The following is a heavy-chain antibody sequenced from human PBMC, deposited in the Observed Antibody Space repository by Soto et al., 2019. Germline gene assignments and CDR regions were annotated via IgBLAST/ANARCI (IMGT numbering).Heavy chain of an antibody. J-gene: IGHJ4*02. CDR1: GFTFSSYD. CDR3: ARGGTTVVTPIDY. Sequence: EVQLVESGGGLVQPGGSLRLSCAASGFTFSSYDMYWARQATGKGLEWVSTIGTAGDTYYPGSVKGRFTISRENAKNSFYLQMNSLRAEDPAGYYRARGGTTVVTPIDYWGQGTLVTVSS. V-gene: IGHV3-13*01. CDR2: IGTAGDT. D-gene: IGHD1-7*01.